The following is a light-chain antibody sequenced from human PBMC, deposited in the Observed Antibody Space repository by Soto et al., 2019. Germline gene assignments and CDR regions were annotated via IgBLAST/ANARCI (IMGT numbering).Light chain of an antibody. Sequence: EIVLTQSPATLSLSPGERATLSCRASQSVSSYLAWYQQKPGQAPRLLIYDASNRATGIPARFSGSGSGTDFTLTISSLEPEDFAVYYCQQRSNWVSFGGETKVDIK. J-gene: IGKJ4*01. CDR3: QQRSNWVS. CDR2: DAS. V-gene: IGKV3-11*01. CDR1: QSVSSY.